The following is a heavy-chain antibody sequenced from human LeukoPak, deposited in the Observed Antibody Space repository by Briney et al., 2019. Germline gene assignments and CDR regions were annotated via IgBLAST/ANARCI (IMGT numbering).Heavy chain of an antibody. V-gene: IGHV1-24*01. CDR2: FDPEDGET. J-gene: IGHJ4*02. Sequence: ASVKVSCKVSGYTLTELSMHWVRQAPGKGREWRGGFDPEDGETVYAQKFQGRVTMTEDTSTDTAYMELSSLRSEDTAVYYCATLRGGSYPIFDYWGQGTLVTVSS. CDR1: GYTLTELS. D-gene: IGHD1-26*01. CDR3: ATLRGGSYPIFDY.